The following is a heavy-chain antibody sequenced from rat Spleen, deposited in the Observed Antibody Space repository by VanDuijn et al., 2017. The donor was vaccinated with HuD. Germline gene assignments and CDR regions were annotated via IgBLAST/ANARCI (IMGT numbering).Heavy chain of an antibody. CDR2: ISPSGGGT. V-gene: IGHV5S13*01. J-gene: IGHJ2*01. D-gene: IGHD1-4*01. CDR3: ARHAGILPGYKD. Sequence: EVQLVESGGGLMQPGRSLKLSCAVSGFTFSNFDMAWVRQAPTKGLEWVASISPSGGGTYYRDSVKGRFTISRDNAKNTQYLQMDRLRSEDTATDYCARHAGILPGYKDWGQGVMVTVSS. CDR1: GFTFSNFD.